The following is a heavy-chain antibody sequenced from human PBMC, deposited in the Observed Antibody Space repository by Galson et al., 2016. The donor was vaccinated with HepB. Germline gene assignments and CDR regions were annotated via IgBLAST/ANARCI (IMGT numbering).Heavy chain of an antibody. D-gene: IGHD2-2*01. CDR1: GGSFSGYY. V-gene: IGHV4-34*01. J-gene: IGHJ4*02. CDR3: ASEGEYCSSTSCSPPGNY. Sequence: SETLSLTCAVYGGSFSGYYWSWIRQPPGKGLEWIGEINHSGSTNYNPSLKSRVTISVDTSKNQFSLRLSSVTAADTAVYYCASEGEYCSSTSCSPPGNYWGQGTLVTVSS. CDR2: INHSGST.